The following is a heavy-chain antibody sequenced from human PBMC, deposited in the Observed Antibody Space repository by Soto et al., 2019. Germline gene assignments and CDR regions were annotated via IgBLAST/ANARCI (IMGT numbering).Heavy chain of an antibody. D-gene: IGHD3-22*01. CDR1: GGSISSGDYY. CDR2: IYYSGST. CDR3: AREDSGYYSNWFDP. J-gene: IGHJ5*02. Sequence: SSETLSLTCTVSGGSISSGDYYWSWIRQPPGKGLEWIGYIYYSGSTYYNPSLKSRVTISVDTSKNQFSLKLSSVTAADTAVYYCAREDSGYYSNWFDPWGQGTLVTVSS. V-gene: IGHV4-30-4*01.